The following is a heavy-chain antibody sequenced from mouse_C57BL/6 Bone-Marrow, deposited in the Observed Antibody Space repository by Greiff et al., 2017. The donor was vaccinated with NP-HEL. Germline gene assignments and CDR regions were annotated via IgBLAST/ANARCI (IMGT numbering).Heavy chain of an antibody. CDR2: IYPGSGST. CDR1: GYTFTSYW. J-gene: IGHJ3*01. CDR3: ASPDYCGSSRFAY. V-gene: IGHV1-55*01. D-gene: IGHD1-1*01. Sequence: QVQLQQPGAELVKPGASVKMSCKASGYTFTSYWITWVKQRPGQGLEWIGDIYPGSGSTNYNEKFKSKATLTVDTSSSTAYMQLSSLTSEDSAVYYCASPDYCGSSRFAYWGQGTLVTVSA.